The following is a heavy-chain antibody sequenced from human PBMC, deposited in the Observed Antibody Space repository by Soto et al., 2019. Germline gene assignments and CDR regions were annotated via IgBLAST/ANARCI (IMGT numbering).Heavy chain of an antibody. D-gene: IGHD2-15*01. CDR3: SSVIFCGRDSCYSFTFDI. J-gene: IGHJ3*02. CDR1: GFTFSSYW. V-gene: IGHV3-7*03. Sequence: GGSLRLSCAASGFTFSSYWMSWVRQAPGKGLEWVANIKQDGSEKYYVDSVKGRFTISRDNAKNSLYLQMNSLRAEDTAVYYCSSVIFCGRDSCYSFTFDIWGQGAMVTVSS. CDR2: IKQDGSEK.